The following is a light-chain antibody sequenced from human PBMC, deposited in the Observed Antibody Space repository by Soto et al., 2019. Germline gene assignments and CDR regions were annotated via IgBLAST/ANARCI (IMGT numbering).Light chain of an antibody. Sequence: DLVMTQTPLSLPVTPGEPASISCRSSPSLSDRDDGNPYVDWFQQRPGQSPRLLIYTLSHRASGVPDRFSGSGAGTEFTLKISRVEAEDVGVYYCMQRKEFPWTFGQGTKVDIK. CDR2: TLS. V-gene: IGKV2-40*01. J-gene: IGKJ1*01. CDR3: MQRKEFPWT. CDR1: PSLSDRDDGNPY.